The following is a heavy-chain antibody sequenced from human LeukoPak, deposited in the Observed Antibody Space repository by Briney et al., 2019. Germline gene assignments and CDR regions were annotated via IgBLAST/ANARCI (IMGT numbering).Heavy chain of an antibody. Sequence: SETLSLTCTVSGGSTSSYYWSWIRQPPAKGLAWIGYIYYSGSTNYNPSLKSRVTISVATSKNQFSLKLSSVTAADTAVYYCARVPITMVRGFYYYYMDVWGKGTTVTVSS. CDR1: GGSTSSYY. CDR2: IYYSGST. J-gene: IGHJ6*03. D-gene: IGHD3-10*01. CDR3: ARVPITMVRGFYYYYMDV. V-gene: IGHV4-59*01.